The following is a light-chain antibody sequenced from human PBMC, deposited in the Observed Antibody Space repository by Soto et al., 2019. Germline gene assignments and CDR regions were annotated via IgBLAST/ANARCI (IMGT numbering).Light chain of an antibody. CDR3: QQYGDSPFA. V-gene: IGKV3-20*01. Sequence: EIVLTQSTGTLSLSPEERATSACRASQSIYINSLAWYQHKRGQAPRLLIYAATVRATAVPDRFNGSGSGTDVALTISRLQTDDSAMYYGQQYGDSPFAFGPGTKLDAK. CDR1: QSIYINS. CDR2: AAT. J-gene: IGKJ3*01.